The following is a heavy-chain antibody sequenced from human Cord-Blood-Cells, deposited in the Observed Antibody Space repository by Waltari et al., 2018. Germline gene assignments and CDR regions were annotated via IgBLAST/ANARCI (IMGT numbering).Heavy chain of an antibody. CDR2: IYYSVIT. CDR3: ARGQHGWGGWYFAL. J-gene: IGHJ2*01. V-gene: IGHV4-30-4*08. CDR1: GGSISSGDYY. Sequence: QVQLQESGPGLVKPSQTLSPTCTVSGGSISSGDYYWSWIRQPPGKGLEWIGYIYYSVITSHNQSFKSRVTISVDTSKNQFSRKLSSVTAADTAVYYCARGQHGWGGWYFALWGRGTLVTVSS. D-gene: IGHD6-19*01.